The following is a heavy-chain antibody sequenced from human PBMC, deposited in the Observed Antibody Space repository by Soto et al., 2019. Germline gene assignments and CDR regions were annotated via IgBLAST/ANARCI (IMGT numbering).Heavy chain of an antibody. CDR1: GGSMSSEGYY. J-gene: IGHJ5*01. V-gene: IGHV4-30-4*08. D-gene: IGHD5-18*01. Sequence: SETLSLTCTVSGGSMSSEGYYWSWIRQHPGKGLEWIGYIYYSGLTDYNPSLKSRLTISVDTSKNQFSLKLTSVTAADTAVYFCGKMLTGTSGHSDFDSWGQGTLVTVSS. CDR3: GKMLTGTSGHSDFDS. CDR2: IYYSGLT.